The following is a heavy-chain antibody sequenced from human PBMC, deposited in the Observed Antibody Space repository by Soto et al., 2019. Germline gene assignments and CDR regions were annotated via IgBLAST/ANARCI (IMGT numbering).Heavy chain of an antibody. Sequence: QVQLVQSGGEVKKPGASVKYSCKASGYTFTSFVMHWVRQAPGQGLEWMGWINTDNVYTKYSQKFQGRLTISRDTSASTAYMELSSLRSEDTAVYYCARDQDTYGYGGFEYWGQGTRVTVSS. CDR2: INTDNVYT. CDR3: ARDQDTYGYGGFEY. J-gene: IGHJ4*02. V-gene: IGHV1-3*04. CDR1: GYTFTSFV. D-gene: IGHD5-18*01.